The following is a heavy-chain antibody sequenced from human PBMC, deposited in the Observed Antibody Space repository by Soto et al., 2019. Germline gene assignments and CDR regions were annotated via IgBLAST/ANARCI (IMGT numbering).Heavy chain of an antibody. J-gene: IGHJ6*02. CDR1: GYTFTDYY. V-gene: IGHV1-2*02. Sequence: GASVRVSCKASGYTFTDYYIHWVRQAPGQGLEWVGWINPNSGGTNYAQKFQGRVTMTRDTSISTADMELSRLRSDDTAVYYCARDRDYYYDNSDKYHYHYGMDVWGQGTTVTVSS. CDR3: ARDRDYYYDNSDKYHYHYGMDV. D-gene: IGHD3-22*01. CDR2: INPNSGGT.